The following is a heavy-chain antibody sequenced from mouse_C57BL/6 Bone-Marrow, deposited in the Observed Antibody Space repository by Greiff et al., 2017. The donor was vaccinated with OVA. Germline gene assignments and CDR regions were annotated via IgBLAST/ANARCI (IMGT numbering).Heavy chain of an antibody. CDR1: GYAFTNYL. Sequence: QVHVKQSGAELVRPGTSVKVSCKASGYAFTNYLIEWVKQRPGQGLEWIGVINPGSGGTNYNEKFKGKATLTADKSSSTAYMQLSSLTSEDSAVYFCARENYYGSSWFAYWGQGTLVTVSA. D-gene: IGHD1-1*01. J-gene: IGHJ3*01. CDR2: INPGSGGT. CDR3: ARENYYGSSWFAY. V-gene: IGHV1-54*01.